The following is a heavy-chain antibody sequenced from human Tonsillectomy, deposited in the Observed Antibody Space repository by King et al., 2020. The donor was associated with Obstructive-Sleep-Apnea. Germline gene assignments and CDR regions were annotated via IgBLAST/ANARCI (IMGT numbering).Heavy chain of an antibody. CDR1: GGTFSSYA. Sequence: QLVQSGAEVKKPGSSVKVSCKASGGTFSSYAISWVRQAPGQGLEWMGGIIPIFGTANYAQKFQGRVTITAAESTSTAYMELSSLRSEDTAVYYCARDRCSSTSCAPYYYGMDVWGQGTTVTVSS. CDR2: IIPIFGTA. D-gene: IGHD2-2*01. V-gene: IGHV1-69*12. CDR3: ARDRCSSTSCAPYYYGMDV. J-gene: IGHJ6*02.